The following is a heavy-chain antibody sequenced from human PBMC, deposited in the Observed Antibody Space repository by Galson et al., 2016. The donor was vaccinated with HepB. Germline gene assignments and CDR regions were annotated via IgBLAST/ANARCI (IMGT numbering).Heavy chain of an antibody. Sequence: SLRLSCAASGFSFSSYSMNWVRQAPGKGLEWVSSISTTTRYTYYADSVKGRFTISRDNSKNSLYLQMNSLRAEDTAVYYCGSGEDSYYYGMDIWGQGTLVAASS. V-gene: IGHV3-21*01. CDR2: ISTTTRYT. CDR1: GFSFSSYS. CDR3: GSGEDSYYYGMDI. J-gene: IGHJ6*02. D-gene: IGHD3-10*01.